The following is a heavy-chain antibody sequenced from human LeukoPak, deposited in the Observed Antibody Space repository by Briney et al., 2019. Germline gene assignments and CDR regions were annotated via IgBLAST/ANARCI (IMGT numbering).Heavy chain of an antibody. D-gene: IGHD1-26*01. Sequence: PGGSLRLSCAASGFTFSSYAMHWVRQAPGKGLEWVAVISYDGSNKYYADSVKGRFTISRDNSKNTLYLQMSSLRVEDTAVYYCVRLGGNDSDYWGQGTLVTVSS. CDR3: VRLGGNDSDY. CDR1: GFTFSSYA. J-gene: IGHJ4*02. V-gene: IGHV3-30*14. CDR2: ISYDGSNK.